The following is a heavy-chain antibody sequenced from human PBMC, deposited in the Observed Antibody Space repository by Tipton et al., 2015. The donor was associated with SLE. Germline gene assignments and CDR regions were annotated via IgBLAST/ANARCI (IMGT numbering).Heavy chain of an antibody. D-gene: IGHD6-19*01. CDR1: GASISSYY. CDR2: IYTSGST. CDR3: ARDQRTVAGRGYFDY. Sequence: TLSLTCTVSGASISSYYWSWIRQPAGKGLEWIGRIYTSGSTSYNPSLKSRVTISVNTSKNQFSLKLSSVTAADTAVYYCARDQRTVAGRGYFDYWGQGTLVTVSS. V-gene: IGHV4-4*07. J-gene: IGHJ4*02.